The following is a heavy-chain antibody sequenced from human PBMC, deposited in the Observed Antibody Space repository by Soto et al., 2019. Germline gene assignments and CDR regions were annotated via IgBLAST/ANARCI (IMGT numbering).Heavy chain of an antibody. Sequence: GGSLGLSCAASGFTFSSYAMSWVRQAPGKGLEWVSAISGSGGSTYYADSVKGRFTISRDNSKNTLYLQMNSLRAEDTAVYYCAKVGLLLWFGESPFDYWGQGTLVTVSS. CDR2: ISGSGGST. CDR3: AKVGLLLWFGESPFDY. D-gene: IGHD3-10*01. J-gene: IGHJ4*02. V-gene: IGHV3-23*01. CDR1: GFTFSSYA.